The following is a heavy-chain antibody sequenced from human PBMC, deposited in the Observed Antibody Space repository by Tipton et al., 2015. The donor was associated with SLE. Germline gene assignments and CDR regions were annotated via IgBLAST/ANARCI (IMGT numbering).Heavy chain of an antibody. V-gene: IGHV3-30-3*01. CDR3: ARERVNVNLGFGYFDY. CDR2: ISYDGSNK. J-gene: IGHJ4*02. D-gene: IGHD1-14*01. Sequence: SLRLSCAASGFTFSSYAMHWVRQAPGKGLEWVAVISYDGSNKYYADSVKGRFTISRDNSKNTLYLQMNSLRAEDTAVYYCARERVNVNLGFGYFDYWGQGTLVTVSS. CDR1: GFTFSSYA.